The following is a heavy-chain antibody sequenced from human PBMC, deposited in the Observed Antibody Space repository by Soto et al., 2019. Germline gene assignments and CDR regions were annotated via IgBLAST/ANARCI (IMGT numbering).Heavy chain of an antibody. CDR2: IKPKNGAT. Sequence: ASVKVSCKASGYTFTDYYIHWVRQAPGLGIEWMGWIKPKNGATYYSQKSQGRVTVTRDTSISTAYMEVRRLTSDDTAVYFCAREPIRTLRGYYYYGLDVWGQGTTVTVSS. V-gene: IGHV1-2*02. D-gene: IGHD1-20*01. CDR1: GYTFTDYY. CDR3: AREPIRTLRGYYYYGLDV. J-gene: IGHJ6*02.